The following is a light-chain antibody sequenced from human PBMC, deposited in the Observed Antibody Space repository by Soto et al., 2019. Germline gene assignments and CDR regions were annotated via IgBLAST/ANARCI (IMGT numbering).Light chain of an antibody. V-gene: IGKV3-15*01. CDR1: QSVSRN. J-gene: IGKJ2*01. CDR2: GAS. CDR3: QQYNGWPYT. Sequence: EIVITQSPSTLSVSPGERATLSCRASQSVSRNLAWYRQKPGQAPRLLIYGASTRATGIPARFSGSGSGTEFTLTISSLQSEDFAVYYCQQYNGWPYTFGQGTKVDIK.